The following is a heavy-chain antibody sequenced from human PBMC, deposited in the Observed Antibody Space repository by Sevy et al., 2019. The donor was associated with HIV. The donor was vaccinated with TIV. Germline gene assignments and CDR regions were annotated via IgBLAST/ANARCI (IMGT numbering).Heavy chain of an antibody. CDR3: ARERGTYYDTSGYPYLLEAGFDY. D-gene: IGHD3-22*01. V-gene: IGHV3-48*02. J-gene: IGHJ4*02. Sequence: GGSLRLSCVASAFPFNYYAMNWVRQAPGKGLEWILYINSDSDTMYYGDSVKGRFTISRDNAKNSLYLQMNSLRDEDTAAYYCARERGTYYDTSGYPYLLEAGFDYWGQGTLVTVSS. CDR2: INSDSDTM. CDR1: AFPFNYYA.